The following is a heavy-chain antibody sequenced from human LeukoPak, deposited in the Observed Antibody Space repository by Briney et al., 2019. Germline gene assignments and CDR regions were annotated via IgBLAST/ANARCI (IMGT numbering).Heavy chain of an antibody. CDR2: ISAYNGDT. CDR1: GYTFTSYG. V-gene: IGHV1-18*01. Sequence: ASVKVSCKASGYTFTSYGINWVRQAPGQGLEWMGWISAYNGDTNYAQKLQGRVTMTTDTSTSTAYMELRSLRSEDTAVYYCARTSHDVDIAATIPYGIYYFDYWGQGTLVTVSS. D-gene: IGHD5-12*01. J-gene: IGHJ4*02. CDR3: ARTSHDVDIAATIPYGIYYFDY.